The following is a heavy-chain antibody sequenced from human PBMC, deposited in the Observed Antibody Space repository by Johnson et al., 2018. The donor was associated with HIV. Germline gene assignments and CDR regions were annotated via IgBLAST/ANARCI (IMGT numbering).Heavy chain of an antibody. V-gene: IGHV3-30*18. CDR2: ISYDGSNK. J-gene: IGHJ3*02. CDR3: AKDSRGTVTYDDAFDI. D-gene: IGHD3-16*01. CDR1: SFTFSDAW. Sequence: QVQLVESGGGLVKPGGSLRLSCAASSFTFSDAWMSWVRQAPGKGLVWVAVISYDGSNKYYADSVKGRFTISRDNSKNPLYLQMNSLGAEATAVYYCAKDSRGTVTYDDAFDIWGQGTMVTVSS.